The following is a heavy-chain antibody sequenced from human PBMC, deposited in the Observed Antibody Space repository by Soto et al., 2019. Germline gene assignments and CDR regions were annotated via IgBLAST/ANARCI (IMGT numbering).Heavy chain of an antibody. Sequence: QVQLQESGPGLVKPSQTLSLTCTVSGGSISSGGYYWSWIRQHPGKGLEWIGYIYYSGSTYYNPSLQSRVTISVDTSKNQFSLKLSSVTAADTAVYYCARGEMATIPAHYYYGMDVWGQGTTVTVSS. CDR1: GGSISSGGYY. D-gene: IGHD5-12*01. V-gene: IGHV4-31*03. J-gene: IGHJ6*02. CDR2: IYYSGST. CDR3: ARGEMATIPAHYYYGMDV.